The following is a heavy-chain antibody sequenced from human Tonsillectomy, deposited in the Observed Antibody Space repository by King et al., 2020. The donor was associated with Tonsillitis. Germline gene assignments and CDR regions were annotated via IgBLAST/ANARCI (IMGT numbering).Heavy chain of an antibody. CDR2: IWYDESIK. CDR1: GFTFSNYG. V-gene: IGHV3-33*08. D-gene: IGHD5-12*01. CDR3: ASEVALRAGFDP. Sequence: VQLVESGGGVVQPGRSLRLSCAASGFTFSNYGMHWVRQAPGKGLEWVAVIWYDESIKYYKDSVKGRFTISRDNSTSTLYLQMDSLRAEDTAVYYCASEVALRAGFDPWGRGTLVTVYS. J-gene: IGHJ5*02.